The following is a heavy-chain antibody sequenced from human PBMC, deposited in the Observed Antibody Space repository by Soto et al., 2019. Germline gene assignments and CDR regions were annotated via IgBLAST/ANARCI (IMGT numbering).Heavy chain of an antibody. Sequence: PGESLKISCKGSGYSFTSYWISWVRQMPGKGLEWMGRIDPSDSYTNYSPSFQGHVTISADKSISTAYLQWSSLKASDTAMYYCARLAMATRRGCYGMDVWGQGTTVTVSS. CDR2: IDPSDSYT. CDR3: ARLAMATRRGCYGMDV. CDR1: GYSFTSYW. V-gene: IGHV5-10-1*01. J-gene: IGHJ6*02. D-gene: IGHD5-12*01.